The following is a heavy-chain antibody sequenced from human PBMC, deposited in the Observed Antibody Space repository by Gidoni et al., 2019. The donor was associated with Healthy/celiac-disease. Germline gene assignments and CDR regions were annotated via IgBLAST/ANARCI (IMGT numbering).Heavy chain of an antibody. Sequence: QMPGKGLEWMGRIDPSDSYTNYSPSFQGHVTISADKSISTAYLQWSSLKASDTAMYYCARHVSSYYYGSGSFGYWGQGTLVTVSS. CDR2: IDPSDSYT. V-gene: IGHV5-10-1*01. J-gene: IGHJ4*02. CDR3: ARHVSSYYYGSGSFGY. D-gene: IGHD3-10*01.